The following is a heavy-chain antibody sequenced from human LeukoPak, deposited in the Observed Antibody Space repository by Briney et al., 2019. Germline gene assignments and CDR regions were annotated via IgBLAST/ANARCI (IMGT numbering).Heavy chain of an antibody. Sequence: SETLSLTCAVYGGSFTGYHWNWIRQSPQRGLEWTGEINHRGHPHYNPSLESRLTISVDTSKNQFSLTLKSVTAADTAVYFCARDPTTVVTVPYYFDFWGQGTPVTVSS. D-gene: IGHD4-23*01. CDR1: GGSFTGYH. J-gene: IGHJ4*02. CDR3: ARDPTTVVTVPYYFDF. V-gene: IGHV4-34*01. CDR2: INHRGHP.